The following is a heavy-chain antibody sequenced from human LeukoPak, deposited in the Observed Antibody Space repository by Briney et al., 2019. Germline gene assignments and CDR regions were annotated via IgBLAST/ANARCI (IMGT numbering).Heavy chain of an antibody. CDR3: ARGDVTVFGGFDP. CDR1: GFIFSNYW. CDR2: ISGDGSST. Sequence: GGSLRLSCVASGFIFSNYWMHWVRQTPAKGLVWVSRISGDGSSTINADSVKGRFTISRDNAKNTLYLQMNSLRAEDTAVYYCARGDVTVFGGFDPWGQGTLVTVSS. V-gene: IGHV3-74*01. D-gene: IGHD3-3*01. J-gene: IGHJ5*02.